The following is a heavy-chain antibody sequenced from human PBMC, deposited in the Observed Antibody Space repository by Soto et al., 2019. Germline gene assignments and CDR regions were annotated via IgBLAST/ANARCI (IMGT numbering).Heavy chain of an antibody. D-gene: IGHD3-22*01. CDR3: ARDSSGRQYYGMDV. J-gene: IGHJ6*02. Sequence: GGSLGLPCTPFGFVFGDYSMNWVRQAPGKGLEWISYITTTSSTMYYADSVKGRFTISRDNAKNSLYLQMNSLRDEDTAVYYCARDSSGRQYYGMDVWGQGTTVTVSS. CDR1: GFVFGDYS. V-gene: IGHV3-48*02. CDR2: ITTTSSTM.